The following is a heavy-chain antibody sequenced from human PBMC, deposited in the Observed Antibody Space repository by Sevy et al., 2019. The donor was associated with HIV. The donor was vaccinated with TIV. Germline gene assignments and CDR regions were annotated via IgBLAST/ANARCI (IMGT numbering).Heavy chain of an antibody. J-gene: IGHJ4*02. Sequence: SQTLSLTCTVSGGSIARSSYDWGWIRQSPGKGLEWIGSIYFSGSTSYATSLRSRVTISVDTSKNQVSLKMRSVTATDTAFYYCARHGGLVDRGFDFWGQGALVIVSS. V-gene: IGHV4-39*01. D-gene: IGHD3-10*01. CDR3: ARHGGLVDRGFDF. CDR2: IYFSGST. CDR1: GGSIARSSYD.